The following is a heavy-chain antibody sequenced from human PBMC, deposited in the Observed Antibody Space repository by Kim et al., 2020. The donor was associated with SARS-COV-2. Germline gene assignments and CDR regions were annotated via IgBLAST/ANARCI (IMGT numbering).Heavy chain of an antibody. CDR1: GGTFSNYA. J-gene: IGHJ3*02. CDR3: VRDSPPPHYADYTVFEI. V-gene: IGHV1-69*13. CDR2: IVPMFRTT. Sequence: SVKVSCKSSGGTFSNYAISWVRQTPGQGLEWVGGIVPMFRTTKYAQNFQGRVTITADESTNTAYMELSSLRSEDTAVYYCVRDSPPPHYADYTVFEIWGQGTMVIVST. D-gene: IGHD4-4*01.